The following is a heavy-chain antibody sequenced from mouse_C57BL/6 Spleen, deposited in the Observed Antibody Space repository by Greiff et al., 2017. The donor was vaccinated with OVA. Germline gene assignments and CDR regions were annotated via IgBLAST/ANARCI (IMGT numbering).Heavy chain of an antibody. CDR2: IDPSDSYT. V-gene: IGHV1-50*01. CDR3: ASRGGVPFAY. CDR1: GYTFTSYW. Sequence: QVQLQQPGAELVKPGASVKLSCKASGYTFTSYWMQWVKQRPGQGLEWIGEIDPSDSYTNYNQKFKGKATLTVDTSSSTAYMQLSRLTSEDSAVYYCASRGGVPFAYWGQGTLVTVSA. J-gene: IGHJ3*01.